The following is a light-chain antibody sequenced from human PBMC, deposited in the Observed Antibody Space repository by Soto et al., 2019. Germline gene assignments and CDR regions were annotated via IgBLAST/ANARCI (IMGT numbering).Light chain of an antibody. CDR2: AAS. Sequence: AIPMTQSPSSLSASVGDRVTITCRASQGIRNDSDSFQQKPGKAPKLLIYAASNLQSGVPARFSGSGSGTDFTLTISSLQPEDFATYYCLQKYFYPFTFGPGTKVDIK. V-gene: IGKV1-6*01. CDR1: QGIRND. J-gene: IGKJ3*01. CDR3: LQKYFYPFT.